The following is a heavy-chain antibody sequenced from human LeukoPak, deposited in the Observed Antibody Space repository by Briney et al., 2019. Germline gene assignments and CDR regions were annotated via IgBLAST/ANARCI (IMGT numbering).Heavy chain of an antibody. D-gene: IGHD3-3*01. CDR1: GFTFSSYG. CDR2: IRYDGSNK. J-gene: IGHJ4*02. V-gene: IGHV3-30*02. Sequence: GGSLRLSCAASGFTFSSYGMHWVRQAPGKGLEWVAFIRYDGSNKYYADSVKGRFTISRDNSKNTLYLQMNSLRAEDTAVYYCARQRSASTIFGVAFDYWGQGTLVTVSS. CDR3: ARQRSASTIFGVAFDY.